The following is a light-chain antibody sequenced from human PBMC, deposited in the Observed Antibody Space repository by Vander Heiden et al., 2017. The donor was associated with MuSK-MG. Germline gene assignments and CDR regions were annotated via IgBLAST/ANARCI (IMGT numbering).Light chain of an antibody. CDR1: KLGDKY. Sequence: SYELTQPPSVSVSPGQTASVTCSGDKLGDKYVSWYQQRPGQSPVLVIDEDSERPSGIPERFSGSNSGNTATLTIRGTQAIDEAEYYCQAWATSTVVFGGGTKLTVL. CDR3: QAWATSTVV. CDR2: EDS. J-gene: IGLJ2*01. V-gene: IGLV3-1*01.